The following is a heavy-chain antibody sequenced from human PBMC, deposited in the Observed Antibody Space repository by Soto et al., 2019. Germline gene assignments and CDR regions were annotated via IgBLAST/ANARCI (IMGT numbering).Heavy chain of an antibody. V-gene: IGHV5-51*01. CDR3: ARRVYYGSGSFLHFDY. D-gene: IGHD3-10*01. CDR1: GYSFTSYW. CDR2: IYPGDSDT. J-gene: IGHJ4*02. Sequence: GESLKISCKGSGYSFTSYWIGWVRQMPGKGLEWMGIIYPGDSDTRYSPSFQGQVTISADKSISTAYLQWSSLKASDTAMYYCARRVYYGSGSFLHFDYWGQGTLVTVSS.